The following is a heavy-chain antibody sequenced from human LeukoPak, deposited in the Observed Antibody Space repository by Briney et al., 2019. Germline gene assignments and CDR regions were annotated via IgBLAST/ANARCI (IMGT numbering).Heavy chain of an antibody. J-gene: IGHJ1*01. CDR3: ASVPGKVVMGNFQH. Sequence: GGSLRLSCAASGFTLSSYEMNRVRQAPGKGLEWVSYISSSGSTIYYADSVKGRFTISRDNAKNSLYLQMNSLRAEDTAVYYCASVPGKVVMGNFQHWGQGTLVTVSS. V-gene: IGHV3-48*03. D-gene: IGHD3-22*01. CDR1: GFTLSSYE. CDR2: ISSSGSTI.